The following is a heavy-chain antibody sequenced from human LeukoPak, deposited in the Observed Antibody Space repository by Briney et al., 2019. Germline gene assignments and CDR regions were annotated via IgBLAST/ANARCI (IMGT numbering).Heavy chain of an antibody. CDR1: GFTFRSYD. J-gene: IGHJ4*02. V-gene: IGHV3-13*01. CDR3: VRGGIQVSGIDEIDY. Sequence: GGSLRLSCAASGFTFRSYDMHWVRQVTGKSLEWVSAVGISGDTYYAGSVKGRFTISRENAKNSLYLQMNSLTAGDTAVYYCVRGGIQVSGIDEIDYWGQGTLVTVSS. CDR2: VGISGDT. D-gene: IGHD6-19*01.